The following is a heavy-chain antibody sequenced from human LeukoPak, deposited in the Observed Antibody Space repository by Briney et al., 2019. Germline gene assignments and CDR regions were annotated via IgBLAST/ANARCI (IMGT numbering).Heavy chain of an antibody. V-gene: IGHV3-20*04. CDR2: INWNGGST. CDR3: ARDRRYCSSTSCYTGAFDI. D-gene: IGHD2-2*02. CDR1: GFTFDDYG. Sequence: PGGSLRLSCAASGFTFDDYGMSWVRQAPGKGLEWVSGINWNGGSTGYADSVKGRFTISRDNAKNSLYLRMNSLRAEDTALYYCARDRRYCSSTSCYTGAFDIWGQGTMVTVSS. J-gene: IGHJ3*02.